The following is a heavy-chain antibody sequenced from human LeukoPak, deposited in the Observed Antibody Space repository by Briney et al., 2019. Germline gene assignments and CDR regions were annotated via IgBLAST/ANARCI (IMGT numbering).Heavy chain of an antibody. CDR2: INHSGST. D-gene: IGHD3-3*01. Sequence: NPSQTLSLTCTVSGGSISSGDYYWSWIRQPPGKGLEWIGEINHSGSTNYNPSLKSRVTISVDTSKNQFSLKLSSVTAADTAVYYCARRGWDDFWSGYRKLKYNWFDPWGQGTLVTVSS. CDR1: GGSISSGDYY. V-gene: IGHV4-30-4*08. J-gene: IGHJ5*02. CDR3: ARRGWDDFWSGYRKLKYNWFDP.